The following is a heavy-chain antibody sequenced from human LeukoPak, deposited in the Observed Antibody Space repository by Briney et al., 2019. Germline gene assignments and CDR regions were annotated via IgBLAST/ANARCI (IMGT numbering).Heavy chain of an antibody. V-gene: IGHV1-18*01. D-gene: IGHD1-1*01. CDR3: VRMRVPSDDVDFDY. Sequence: ASVKVSCEASGYNFRNHGITWVRQAPGQGLEWMGWISHYTNYPQKFQGRVTMTTDTSTSTAYMELRSLRSDDTAIYYCVRMRVPSDDVDFDYWGQGILVTVSS. CDR1: GYNFRNHG. CDR2: ISHYT. J-gene: IGHJ4*02.